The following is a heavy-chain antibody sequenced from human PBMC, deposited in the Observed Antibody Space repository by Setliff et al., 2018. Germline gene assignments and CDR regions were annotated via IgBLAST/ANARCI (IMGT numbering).Heavy chain of an antibody. CDR3: ARMSGFQYIDV. Sequence: PSETLSLTCAVYGGSFSGYYWSWIRQPPGKGLEWIGYIYYSGSTSYYNPSLKSRVTISTGTSKNQFSLSLTSVTAEDTAVYYCARMSGFQYIDVWDKGTTVTVSS. J-gene: IGHJ6*03. V-gene: IGHV4-34*01. CDR1: GGSFSGYY. D-gene: IGHD3-3*01. CDR2: IYYSGSTS.